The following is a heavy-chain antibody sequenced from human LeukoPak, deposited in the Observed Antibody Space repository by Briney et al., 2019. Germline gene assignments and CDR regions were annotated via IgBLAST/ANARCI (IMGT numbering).Heavy chain of an antibody. CDR3: AKFGYRPIHDSSGYYYSEGVDY. CDR1: GFTFSRYS. Sequence: GGSLRLSCAASGFTFSRYSMNWVRQAPGKGLEWVSSISISSNYIYYTDSVKGRCTISRDNGKNSLYLQMNSLRAEDTAVYYCAKFGYRPIHDSSGYYYSEGVDYWGQGTLVTVSS. J-gene: IGHJ4*02. D-gene: IGHD3-22*01. CDR2: ISISSNYI. V-gene: IGHV3-21*01.